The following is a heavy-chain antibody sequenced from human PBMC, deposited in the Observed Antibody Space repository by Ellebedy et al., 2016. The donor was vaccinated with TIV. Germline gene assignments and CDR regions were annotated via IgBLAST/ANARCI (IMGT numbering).Heavy chain of an antibody. CDR2: ISYSGGT. CDR3: GWDCSSTSCRGGY. Sequence: MPSETLPLTCTVSGGSISSSPYHWGWIRQPPGKGLEWIGSISYSGGTYYSPSLKSRVTISADTSKNHFSLKLSSVTAADTAVYYCGWDCSSTSCRGGYWGRGTLVTVSS. D-gene: IGHD2-2*01. J-gene: IGHJ4*02. V-gene: IGHV4-39*02. CDR1: GGSISSSPYH.